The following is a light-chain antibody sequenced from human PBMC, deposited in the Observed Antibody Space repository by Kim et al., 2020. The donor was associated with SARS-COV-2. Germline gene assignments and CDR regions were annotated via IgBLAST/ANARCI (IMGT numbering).Light chain of an antibody. Sequence: SYELTQPPSVSVSPGQTATITCSGDKLGDKYVCWYQQKPGQSPVLVIYQDSKRPSGIPDRFSGSNSGNTATLTISGTQTMDEADYSCQAWGCSTAVFGGGTKLTVL. V-gene: IGLV3-1*01. CDR3: QAWGCSTAV. CDR1: KLGDKY. J-gene: IGLJ3*02. CDR2: QDS.